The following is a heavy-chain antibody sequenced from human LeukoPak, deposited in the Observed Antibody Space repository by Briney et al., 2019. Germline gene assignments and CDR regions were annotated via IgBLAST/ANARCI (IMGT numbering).Heavy chain of an antibody. D-gene: IGHD2-2*01. V-gene: IGHV3-23*01. J-gene: IGHJ4*02. Sequence: GGSLRLSCAASGFTFSSYAMSWVRQAPGKGLEWVSAISGSGGGTYYADSVKGRFTISRDNSKNTLYLQMNSLRAEDTAVYYCAKVSIVVVPAATNFDYWGQGTLVTVSS. CDR3: AKVSIVVVPAATNFDY. CDR1: GFTFSSYA. CDR2: ISGSGGGT.